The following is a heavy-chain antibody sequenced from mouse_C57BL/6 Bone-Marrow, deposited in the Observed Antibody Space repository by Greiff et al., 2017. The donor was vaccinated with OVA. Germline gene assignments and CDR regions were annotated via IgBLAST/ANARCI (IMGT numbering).Heavy chain of an antibody. V-gene: IGHV5-17*01. D-gene: IGHD2-1*01. CDR1: GFTFSDYG. Sequence: DVMLVESGGGLVKPGGSLKLSCAASGFTFSDYGMHWVRQAPEKGLEWVAYISSGSSTIYYADTVKGRFTISRDNAKNTLFLQMTSLRSEDTAMYYCARPGYYGNYNFDYWGQGTTLTVSS. CDR3: ARPGYYGNYNFDY. J-gene: IGHJ2*01. CDR2: ISSGSSTI.